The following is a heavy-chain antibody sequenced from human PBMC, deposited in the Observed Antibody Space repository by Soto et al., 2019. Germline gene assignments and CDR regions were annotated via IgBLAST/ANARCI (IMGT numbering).Heavy chain of an antibody. J-gene: IGHJ6*02. D-gene: IGHD5-12*01. CDR3: ARGRVATISLVLSLYYYYGMDV. CDR2: MNPNSGNT. CDR1: GYTFTSYD. Sequence: QVQLVQSGAEVKKPGASVKVSCKASGYTFTSYDINWVRQATGQGLEWMGWMNPNSGNTGYAQKVQSRVSMTRNTSISTAYMELSSLRSEDTAVYYCARGRVATISLVLSLYYYYGMDVWGQGTTVTVSS. V-gene: IGHV1-8*01.